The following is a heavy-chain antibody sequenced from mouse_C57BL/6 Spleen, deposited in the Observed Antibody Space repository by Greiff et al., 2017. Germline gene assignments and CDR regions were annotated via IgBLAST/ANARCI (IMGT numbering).Heavy chain of an antibody. J-gene: IGHJ1*03. CDR1: GYAFSSSW. D-gene: IGHD6-1*01. V-gene: IGHV1-82*01. CDR2: IYPGDGDT. CDR3: ARGASWYFDV. Sequence: VTLMESGPELVKPGASVKISCKASGYAFSSSWMNWVKQRPGKGLEWIGRIYPGDGDTNYNGKFKGKATLTADKSSSTAYMQLSSLTSEDSAVYFCARGASWYFDVWGTGTTVTVSS.